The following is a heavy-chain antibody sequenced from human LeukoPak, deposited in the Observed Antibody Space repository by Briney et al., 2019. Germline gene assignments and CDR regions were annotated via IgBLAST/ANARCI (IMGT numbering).Heavy chain of an antibody. D-gene: IGHD2-21*01. J-gene: IGHJ3*02. V-gene: IGHV4-39*01. Sequence: SETLSLTCTVSGDSTSSSTYYWDWIRRAPGKGLEWTGNIYDSGTTHYNPSLKSRVTISGDTSKNQFSLKLNSVTAADTAIYYCATQRRSGSGCSSNAVEIWGQGTMVTVSS. CDR2: IYDSGTT. CDR3: ATQRRSGSGCSSNAVEI. CDR1: GDSTSSSTYY.